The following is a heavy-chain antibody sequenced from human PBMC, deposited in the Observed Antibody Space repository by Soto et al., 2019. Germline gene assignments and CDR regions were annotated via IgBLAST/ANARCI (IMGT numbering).Heavy chain of an antibody. V-gene: IGHV3-30*18. CDR2: ISYDGSNK. CDR3: AKDKEPWAHGYFDY. J-gene: IGHJ4*02. D-gene: IGHD1-1*01. CDR1: GFTFSSYV. Sequence: PGGSLRLSCAASGFTFSSYVMHWVRQAPGKGLEWVAVISYDGSNKYYADSVKGRFTISRDNSKNTLYLQMNSLRAEDTAVYYCAKDKEPWAHGYFDYWGQGTLVTVSS.